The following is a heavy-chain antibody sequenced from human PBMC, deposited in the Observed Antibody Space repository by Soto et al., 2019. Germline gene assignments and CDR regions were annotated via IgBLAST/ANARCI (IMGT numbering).Heavy chain of an antibody. CDR1: GGSISTYF. Sequence: SLTCSVSGGSISTYFWSWIRQPAGKELEWIGRISSSGSTDHNPSLKSRVTMSVDTSKNQFSLKLNSVTAADTAVYYCARGGIYYSYWGQGALVTVSS. D-gene: IGHD1-26*01. CDR3: ARGGIYYSY. J-gene: IGHJ4*02. CDR2: ISSSGST. V-gene: IGHV4-4*07.